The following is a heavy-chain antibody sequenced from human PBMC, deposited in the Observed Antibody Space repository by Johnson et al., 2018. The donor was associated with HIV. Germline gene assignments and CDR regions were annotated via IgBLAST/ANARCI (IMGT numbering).Heavy chain of an antibody. D-gene: IGHD3-22*01. CDR2: ISYDGSNK. CDR1: GFTFSSFE. Sequence: VQLVESGGGVVQPGRSLRLSCAASGFTFSSFEMHWVRQAPGKGLEWVAVISYDGSNKYYADSVKGRFTISRDNSKNTLYLQMNSLRAEDTAVYYCARGDYYDSSGYFSDAFDIWGQGTIVTVSS. V-gene: IGHV3-30*04. CDR3: ARGDYYDSSGYFSDAFDI. J-gene: IGHJ3*02.